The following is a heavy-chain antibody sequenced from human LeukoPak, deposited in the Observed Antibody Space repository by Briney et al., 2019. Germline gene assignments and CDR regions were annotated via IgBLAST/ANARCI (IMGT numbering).Heavy chain of an antibody. J-gene: IGHJ4*02. CDR2: MFYSGST. D-gene: IGHD6-13*01. Sequence: SETLSLTCTVSGGSISSSSYYWGWIRQPPGMGLEWIGSMFYSGSTYYNPSLKSRVIISADTSKNQFSLNLSSVTAADTAVYYCARLGRSIAAADYWGQGTLLSVSS. CDR3: ARLGRSIAAADY. CDR1: GGSISSSSYY. V-gene: IGHV4-39*01.